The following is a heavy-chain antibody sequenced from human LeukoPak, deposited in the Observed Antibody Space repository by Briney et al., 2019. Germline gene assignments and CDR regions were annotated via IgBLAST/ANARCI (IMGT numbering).Heavy chain of an antibody. CDR2: IYYSGST. CDR1: GGSTSSSSYY. Sequence: PSETLSLTCTVSGGSTSSSSYYWGWIRQPPGKGLEWIGSIYYSGSTYYNPSLKSRVTISLDTSKNQFSLKLSSVTAADTAVYYCARGDSSSWYAVYYYYYMDVWGKGTTVTVSS. D-gene: IGHD6-13*01. CDR3: ARGDSSSWYAVYYYYYMDV. V-gene: IGHV4-39*01. J-gene: IGHJ6*03.